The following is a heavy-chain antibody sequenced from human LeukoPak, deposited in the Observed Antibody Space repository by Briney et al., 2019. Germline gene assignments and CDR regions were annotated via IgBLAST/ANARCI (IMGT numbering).Heavy chain of an antibody. CDR1: GFPGNSNY. Sequence: PGGSLRLSGAASGFPGNSNYMTWLRQAPGKGLEWVSVIYRDETTFYADSVEGRFTFSRDNSKNMVYLQMNRLRVDDTAVYYCARDWRYDDTGYYLDYWGQGVLVTVSS. CDR3: ARDWRYDDTGYYLDY. J-gene: IGHJ4*02. D-gene: IGHD3-22*01. V-gene: IGHV3-53*01. CDR2: IYRDETT.